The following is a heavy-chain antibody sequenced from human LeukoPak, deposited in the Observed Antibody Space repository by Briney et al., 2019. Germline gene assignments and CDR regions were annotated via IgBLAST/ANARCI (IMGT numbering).Heavy chain of an antibody. CDR3: ARSDFWSGYYTTKYNWFDP. J-gene: IGHJ5*02. Sequence: GESLKISCKGSGYSFTSYWIGWVRQMPVKGLEWMGIIYPGDSDTRYSPSFQGQVTISADKSISTAYLQWSSLKASDTAMYYCARSDFWSGYYTTKYNWFDPWGQGTLVTVSS. CDR2: IYPGDSDT. V-gene: IGHV5-51*01. D-gene: IGHD3-3*01. CDR1: GYSFTSYW.